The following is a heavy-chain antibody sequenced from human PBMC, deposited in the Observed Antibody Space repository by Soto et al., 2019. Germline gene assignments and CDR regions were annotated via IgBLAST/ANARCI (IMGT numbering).Heavy chain of an antibody. V-gene: IGHV1-46*01. CDR3: ARISDSRSQEEEY. CDR2: IDPGGRYT. CDR1: GYTFINYY. D-gene: IGHD3-22*01. Sequence: VQLVQSGAEVKKPGASVKVSCKASGYTFINYYMHWVRQAPGQGLEWMGIIDPGGRYTNYAQKFQGRVTMTRDTSTSTVYREMSSLRSEDTAVYYCARISDSRSQEEEYWGQGTLVTVSS. J-gene: IGHJ4*02.